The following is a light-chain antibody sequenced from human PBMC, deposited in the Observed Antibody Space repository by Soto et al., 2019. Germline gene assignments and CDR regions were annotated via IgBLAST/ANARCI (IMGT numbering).Light chain of an antibody. CDR2: WAC. CDR3: QQYYSTTLT. CDR1: QSVLFSSNNKNY. V-gene: IGKV4-1*01. Sequence: DIVMTQSPDSLAVSLGERATINCKSSQSVLFSSNNKNYLAWYQQTQGQPPKXXIYWACTRESGVPDRFSGSGAGTDFTLTISSLQAEDVAVYYCQQYYSTTLTFGGGTKVDIK. J-gene: IGKJ4*01.